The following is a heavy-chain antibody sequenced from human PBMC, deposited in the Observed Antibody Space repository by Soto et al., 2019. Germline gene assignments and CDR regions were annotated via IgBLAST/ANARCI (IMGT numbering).Heavy chain of an antibody. D-gene: IGHD4-17*01. CDR2: IRSKGNNYAT. Sequence: EVQLVESGGGFVQPGGSLKLSCAASGFSFSGSAVHWVRLASEKGLEWVGRIRSKGNNYATAYAASVKGRFTISRDDSENTAYLQMNSVITEDTALYYCASNSYGDYLSMEVWGQGTTVTVSS. V-gene: IGHV3-73*02. CDR1: GFSFSGSA. J-gene: IGHJ6*02. CDR3: ASNSYGDYLSMEV.